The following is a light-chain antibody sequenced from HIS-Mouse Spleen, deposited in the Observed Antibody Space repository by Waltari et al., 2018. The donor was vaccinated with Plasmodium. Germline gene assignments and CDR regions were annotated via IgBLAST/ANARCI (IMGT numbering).Light chain of an antibody. V-gene: IGLV2-23*01. CDR3: CSYAGSWV. CDR1: SSDVGSYNL. CDR2: EGS. Sequence: QSALTQPASVSGSPGQSITISCTGTSSDVGSYNLGSWYQQHPGKAPKLMIYEGSKRPSVVSNRFAGSKSGNTASLTISGLQAEDEADYYCCSYAGSWVFGGGTKLTVL. J-gene: IGLJ3*02.